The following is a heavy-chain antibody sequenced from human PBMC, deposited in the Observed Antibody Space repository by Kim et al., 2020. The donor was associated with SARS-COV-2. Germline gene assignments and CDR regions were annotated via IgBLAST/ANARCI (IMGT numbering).Heavy chain of an antibody. Sequence: KSRVTISVDTSKNQFSLKLSSVTAADTAVYYCARGWSSSGWNYYYGMDVWGQGTTVTVSS. D-gene: IGHD6-19*01. CDR3: ARGWSSSGWNYYYGMDV. V-gene: IGHV4-34*01. J-gene: IGHJ6*02.